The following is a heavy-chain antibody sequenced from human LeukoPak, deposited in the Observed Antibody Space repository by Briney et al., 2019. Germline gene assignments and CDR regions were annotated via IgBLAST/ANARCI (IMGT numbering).Heavy chain of an antibody. CDR2: ISYDGSNK. V-gene: IGHV3-30-3*01. J-gene: IGHJ4*02. Sequence: GGSLRLSCAASGFTFSSYAMHCVRQAPGKGLEWVAVISYDGSNKYYADSVKGRFTISRDNSKNTLYLQMNSLRAEDTAVYYCAKDAGGPLDYWGQGTLVTVSS. CDR1: GFTFSSYA. CDR3: AKDAGGPLDY. D-gene: IGHD4-23*01.